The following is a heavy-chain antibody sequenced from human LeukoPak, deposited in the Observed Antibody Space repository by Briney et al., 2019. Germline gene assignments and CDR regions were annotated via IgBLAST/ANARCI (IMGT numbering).Heavy chain of an antibody. CDR1: GGSISSSSYY. J-gene: IGHJ6*02. Sequence: PSETLSLTCTVSGGSISSSSYYWGWIRQPPGKGLEWIGSIYYSGSTYYNPSLKSRVTISVDTSKNQFSLKLSSVTAADTAVYYCARHNTAVENIFYYYYGMDVWGQGTTVTVSS. CDR3: ARHNTAVENIFYYYYGMDV. V-gene: IGHV4-39*01. D-gene: IGHD2/OR15-2a*01. CDR2: IYYSGST.